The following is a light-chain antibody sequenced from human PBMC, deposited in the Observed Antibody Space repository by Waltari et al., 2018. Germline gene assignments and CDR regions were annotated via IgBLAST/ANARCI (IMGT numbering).Light chain of an antibody. CDR1: QSIAGN. CDR3: EQYSNWPGT. Sequence: EIVMTQSPATLSVSPGERATLSCRASQSIAGNLAGYQQKPGQPPRLLIYGASTRATGFPARFSGSGSGTEFTLTISSLQSEDFAVYYCEQYSNWPGTFGQGTKLEIK. V-gene: IGKV3-15*01. CDR2: GAS. J-gene: IGKJ2*02.